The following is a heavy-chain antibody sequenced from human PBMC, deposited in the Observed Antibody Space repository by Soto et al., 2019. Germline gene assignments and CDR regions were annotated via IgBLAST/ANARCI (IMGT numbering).Heavy chain of an antibody. V-gene: IGHV4-59*08. Sequence: SETLSLTCTVSGGSISSYYWSWIRQPPGKGLEWIGYIYYSGSTNYNPSLKSRVTISVDTSKNQFSLKLSSVTAADTAVYYCARGIQLPLHYYYYMDVWGKGTTVTVSS. D-gene: IGHD2-2*01. CDR3: ARGIQLPLHYYYYMDV. CDR1: GGSISSYY. CDR2: IYYSGST. J-gene: IGHJ6*03.